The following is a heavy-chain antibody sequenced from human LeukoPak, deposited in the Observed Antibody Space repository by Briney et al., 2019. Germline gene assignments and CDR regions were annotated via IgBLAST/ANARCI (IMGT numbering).Heavy chain of an antibody. CDR2: ISSSSSYT. D-gene: IGHD1-26*01. Sequence: GGSLRLSCAASGFTFSDYYMSWIRQAPGKGLEWVSYISSSSSYTNYADSVKGRFTISRDNAKNSLYLQMNSLRAEDTAVYYCARDTGSGSYHDYWGQGTPVTVSS. CDR3: ARDTGSGSYHDY. CDR1: GFTFSDYY. J-gene: IGHJ4*02. V-gene: IGHV3-11*06.